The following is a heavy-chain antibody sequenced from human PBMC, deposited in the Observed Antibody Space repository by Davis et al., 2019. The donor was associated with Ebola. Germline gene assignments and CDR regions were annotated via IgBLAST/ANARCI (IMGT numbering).Heavy chain of an antibody. CDR1: GFTFRNYA. Sequence: GESLKISCAASGFTFRNYAMHWVRQAAGKGLKWVAVVSHSQRETFYADSVKGRFTISRDNSENTPYLQMNSLTADDTAVYYCARAVFHEVLDYWGQGTPFTVSS. J-gene: IGHJ4*02. CDR2: VSHSQRET. CDR3: ARAVFHEVLDY. D-gene: IGHD3-3*01. V-gene: IGHV3-30*04.